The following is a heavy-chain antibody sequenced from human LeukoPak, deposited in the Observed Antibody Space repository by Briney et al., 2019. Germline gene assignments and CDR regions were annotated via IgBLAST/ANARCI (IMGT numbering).Heavy chain of an antibody. CDR1: GGSISSSRSY. J-gene: IGHJ5*02. D-gene: IGHD4-11*01. CDR3: SREGYSCPNWFDT. CDR2: IYYNGDT. Sequence: SETLSLTCSVSGGSISSSRSYWGWIRQTPGKGLEWVGSIYYNGDTYYNPSFKSRVSMSVDTAKNQISLILTSVTAAVTAVYYCSREGYSCPNWFDTWGQGTLVTVSS. V-gene: IGHV4-39*07.